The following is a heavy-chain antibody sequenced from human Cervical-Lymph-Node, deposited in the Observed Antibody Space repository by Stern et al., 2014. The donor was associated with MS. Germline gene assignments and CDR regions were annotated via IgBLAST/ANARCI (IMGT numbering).Heavy chain of an antibody. Sequence: EVQLVESGGGLVRPGGSLRLSCAASGFSFRSYWLRWVRQAPGKGLEWVGHIDRDGSEKHYVDSVKSRYPISNVKSKNTVHLVMSSLRDEDTAVYYCVREDSDFDYWGQGTLVAVSS. CDR3: VREDSDFDY. V-gene: IGHV3-7*01. CDR2: IDRDGSEK. CDR1: GFSFRSYW. D-gene: IGHD3/OR15-3a*01. J-gene: IGHJ4*02.